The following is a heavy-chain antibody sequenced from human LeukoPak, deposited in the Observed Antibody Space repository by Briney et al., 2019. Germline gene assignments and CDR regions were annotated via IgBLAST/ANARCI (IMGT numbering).Heavy chain of an antibody. J-gene: IGHJ6*02. CDR1: GFTFSSYS. CDR3: AREGRGAYCGGDCYPSMGDV. Sequence: GGSLRLSCAASGFTFSSYSMNWVRQAPGKGLEWVSSISSSSSYIYYADSVKGRFTISRDNAKNSLYLQMNSLRAEDTAVYYCAREGRGAYCGGDCYPSMGDVWGQGTTVTVSS. V-gene: IGHV3-21*01. D-gene: IGHD2-21*02. CDR2: ISSSSSYI.